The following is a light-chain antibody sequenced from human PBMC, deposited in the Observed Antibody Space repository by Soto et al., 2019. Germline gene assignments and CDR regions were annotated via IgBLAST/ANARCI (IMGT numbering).Light chain of an antibody. CDR3: QQFGISPLFT. Sequence: EIVLTQSPGTLSLCPGERATLSCRASQSVSSSYLAWYQQQPGQAPRLLIYGSSSMATGIPDRFSGSGSRTDFTLTISRLEPEDFAVYYCQQFGISPLFTFGPGTKVDVK. V-gene: IGKV3-20*01. J-gene: IGKJ3*01. CDR2: GSS. CDR1: QSVSSSY.